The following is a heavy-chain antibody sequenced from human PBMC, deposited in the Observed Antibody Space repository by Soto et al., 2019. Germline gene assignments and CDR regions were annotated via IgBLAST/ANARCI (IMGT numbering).Heavy chain of an antibody. V-gene: IGHV4-59*01. CDR2: IYYSGST. Sequence: SETLSLTCTVSGGSISSYYWSWIRQPPGEGLEWIGYIYYSGSTNYNPSLKSRVTISVDTSKNQFSLKLSSVTAADTAVYYCARGGNDFWSGYYYYFDYWGQGTLVTVSS. D-gene: IGHD3-3*01. CDR3: ARGGNDFWSGYYYYFDY. J-gene: IGHJ4*02. CDR1: GGSISSYY.